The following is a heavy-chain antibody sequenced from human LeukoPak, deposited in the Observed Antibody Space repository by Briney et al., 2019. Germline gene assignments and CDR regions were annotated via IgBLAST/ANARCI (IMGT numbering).Heavy chain of an antibody. Sequence: GASVKVSCKASGYIFTTYFIHWVRQAPGQGLEWMGWINPNNGDTNYVQKFQGRVTMTRDTSISTAYMELTRLRSDDTAVYYCARDRNSGSSLDIWGQGTMLTVSS. V-gene: IGHV1-2*02. CDR3: ARDRNSGSSLDI. D-gene: IGHD6-6*01. J-gene: IGHJ3*02. CDR2: INPNNGDT. CDR1: GYIFTTYF.